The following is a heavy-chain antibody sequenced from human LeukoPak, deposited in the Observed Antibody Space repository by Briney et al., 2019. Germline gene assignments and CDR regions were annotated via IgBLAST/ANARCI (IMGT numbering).Heavy chain of an antibody. CDR2: IYPGDSDT. D-gene: IGHD6-13*01. Sequence: KRGESLKISCKGSGYSFTSYWIGWVRQMPGKGLEWMGIIYPGDSDTRYSPSFQGQVTISADKSISTAYLQWSSLKASDTAMYYCATVPGSGSSWYGREFDYWGQGTLVTVSS. J-gene: IGHJ4*02. CDR1: GYSFTSYW. CDR3: ATVPGSGSSWYGREFDY. V-gene: IGHV5-51*01.